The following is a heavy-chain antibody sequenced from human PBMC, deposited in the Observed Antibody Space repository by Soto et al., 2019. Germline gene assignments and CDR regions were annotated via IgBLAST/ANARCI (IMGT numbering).Heavy chain of an antibody. D-gene: IGHD3-10*01. J-gene: IGHJ4*03. CDR3: ARGGARGPGYFDS. V-gene: IGHV4-30-4*08. CDR1: GGSISGDYY. CDR2: IYYSGRS. Sequence: QVRLHESGPGLVKPSQTLSLTCSVSGGSISGDYYWSWIRQSPEKGLEWFGYIYYSGRSYSNPAPHGRLSMSLNTAKNPFSLELRSVTAADTGLYYWARGGARGPGYFDSWGQGGLVAVPS.